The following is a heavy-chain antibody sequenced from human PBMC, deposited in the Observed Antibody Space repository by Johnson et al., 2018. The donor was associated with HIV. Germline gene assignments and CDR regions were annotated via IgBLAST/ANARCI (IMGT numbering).Heavy chain of an antibody. D-gene: IGHD2-15*01. CDR3: ARGGYCRGGSCYPYDAFDI. J-gene: IGHJ3*02. Sequence: MLLVESGGGVVRPGESLRLSCAASGFIFDDFGMNWVRHAPGKGLEWVSDVNWNGARTGYADSVKGRFTISRDNAKNSVYLQMNSLRAGDTAVYYCARGGYCRGGSCYPYDAFDIWGQGTMVTVSS. CDR1: GFIFDDFG. V-gene: IGHV3-20*04. CDR2: VNWNGART.